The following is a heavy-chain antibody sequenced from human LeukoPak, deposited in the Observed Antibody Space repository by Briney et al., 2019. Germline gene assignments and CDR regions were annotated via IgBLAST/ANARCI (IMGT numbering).Heavy chain of an antibody. Sequence: SVKVSCKASGGTFSSYAISWVRQAPGQGLEWMGGIIPIFGTANYAQKFQGRVTITADKSTSTAYMELSSLRSEDTAMYYCARGDITMVRGVIIPSRFDPWGQGTLVTVSS. V-gene: IGHV1-69*06. CDR3: ARGDITMVRGVIIPSRFDP. D-gene: IGHD3-10*01. J-gene: IGHJ5*02. CDR1: GGTFSSYA. CDR2: IIPIFGTA.